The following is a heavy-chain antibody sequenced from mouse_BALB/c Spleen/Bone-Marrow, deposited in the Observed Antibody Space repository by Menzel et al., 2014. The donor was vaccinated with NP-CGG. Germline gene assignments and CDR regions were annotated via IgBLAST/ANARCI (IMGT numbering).Heavy chain of an antibody. Sequence: EVNVVESGGGLVKPGGSLKLSCAASGFTFSSYAMSWVRQTPEKRLEWVATISSGGSYTYYPDSVKGRFTISRDNAKNTLYLQMSSLRSEDTAMYYCARVITWYFDVWGAGTTVTVSS. D-gene: IGHD2-4*01. CDR1: GFTFSSYA. V-gene: IGHV5-9-1*01. J-gene: IGHJ1*01. CDR2: ISSGGSYT. CDR3: ARVITWYFDV.